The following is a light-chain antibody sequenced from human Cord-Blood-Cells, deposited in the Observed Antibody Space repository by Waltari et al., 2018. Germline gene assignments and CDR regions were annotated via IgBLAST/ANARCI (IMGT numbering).Light chain of an antibody. J-gene: IGKJ4*01. CDR2: LGS. CDR3: MQALQTPPT. V-gene: IGKV2-28*01. Sequence: DIVMTQSPLSLPVTPGEPASISCRYSQSLLHSNGYNYLDRYLQKPGHAPQLLIYLGSNRDGGVPDRFSGSGSGKDFTLKISRVEAEDVWVYYCMQALQTPPTLGGGTKVEIK. CDR1: QSLLHSNGYNY.